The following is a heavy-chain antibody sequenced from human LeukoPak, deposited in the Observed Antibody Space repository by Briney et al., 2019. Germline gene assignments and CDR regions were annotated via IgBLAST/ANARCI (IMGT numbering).Heavy chain of an antibody. CDR3: ARTQTVGSKWEPIPYCFDY. V-gene: IGHV4-31*03. CDR2: IYYSGST. D-gene: IGHD1-26*01. J-gene: IGHJ4*02. CDR1: GGSISSGGYY. Sequence: SETLSLTCTVSGGSISSGGYYWSWIRQHPGKGLEWVGYIYYSGSTYYNPSLKSRVTISVDTSKNQFSLKLSSVTAADTAVYYCARTQTVGSKWEPIPYCFDYWGQGTLVTVSS.